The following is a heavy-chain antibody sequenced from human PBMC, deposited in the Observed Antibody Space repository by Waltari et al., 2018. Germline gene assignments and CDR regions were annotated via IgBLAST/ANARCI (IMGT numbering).Heavy chain of an antibody. CDR3: ARDLLYSSSWFDY. V-gene: IGHV3-21*01. J-gene: IGHJ4*02. D-gene: IGHD6-13*01. Sequence: EVQLVESGGGLVKPGGSLRLSCAASGFTFSSYSMHWFRQAPGKGLEWVSSISSSSSYIYYADSVKGRFTISRDNAKNSLYLQMNSLRAEDTAVYYCARDLLYSSSWFDYWGQGTLVTVSS. CDR1: GFTFSSYS. CDR2: ISSSSSYI.